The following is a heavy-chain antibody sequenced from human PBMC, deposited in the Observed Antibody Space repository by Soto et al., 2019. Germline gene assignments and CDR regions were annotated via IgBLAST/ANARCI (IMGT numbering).Heavy chain of an antibody. V-gene: IGHV4-59*01. Sequence: SETLSLTCTVSGVSISNYYWSWIRQPPGKGLEWIGYIYYSGGSTSYNPSLRSRLTISVDTSKNQFSLRLTSVTAADTAVYYCVRLGSGWHGAVYWGQGTPVTVSS. CDR3: VRLGSGWHGAVY. D-gene: IGHD6-19*01. J-gene: IGHJ4*02. CDR1: GVSISNYY. CDR2: IYYSGGST.